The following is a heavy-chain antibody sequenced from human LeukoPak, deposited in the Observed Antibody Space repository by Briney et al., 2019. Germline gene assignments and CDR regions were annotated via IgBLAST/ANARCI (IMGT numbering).Heavy chain of an antibody. V-gene: IGHV4-59*01. Sequence: PSETLSLTCTVSGGSISSYYWSWIRQPPGKGLEWIGYIYYSGSTNYNPSLKSRVTISVDTSKNQFSLKLSSVTAADTAVYYCARVCYDSSGYYYVLDYWGQGTLVTVSS. CDR3: ARVCYDSSGYYYVLDY. CDR1: GGSISSYY. D-gene: IGHD3-22*01. J-gene: IGHJ4*02. CDR2: IYYSGST.